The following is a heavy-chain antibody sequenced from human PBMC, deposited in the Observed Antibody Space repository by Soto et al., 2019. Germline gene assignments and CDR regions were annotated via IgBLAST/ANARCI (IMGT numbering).Heavy chain of an antibody. J-gene: IGHJ4*02. CDR2: VSDDGVTK. V-gene: IGHV3-30*04. CDR1: GFTFGSFA. CDR3: YSSGW. Sequence: QVQLVESGGGVVQPGRSLRLSCAASGFTFGSFARHWVRQAPGKGLEWVALVSDDGVTKYYADSXTGRXTIXXENSKNTXYLEMNSLRTEDTAVYYGYSSGWWGQGTLVTVSS. D-gene: IGHD6-19*01.